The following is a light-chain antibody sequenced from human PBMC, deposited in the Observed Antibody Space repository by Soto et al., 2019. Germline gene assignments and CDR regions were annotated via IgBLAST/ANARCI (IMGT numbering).Light chain of an antibody. J-gene: IGKJ2*01. CDR3: QQYNNWPYT. CDR1: QSVSRN. V-gene: IGKV3-15*01. Sequence: EILMTQSPATLSVSPGERATLSCRASQSVSRNLAWYQQKPGQAHRLLIYAASTRATGIPARFSGSGSGTEFTLTISSLQSEDFAVYYCQQYNNWPYTFGQGTKLEIK. CDR2: AAS.